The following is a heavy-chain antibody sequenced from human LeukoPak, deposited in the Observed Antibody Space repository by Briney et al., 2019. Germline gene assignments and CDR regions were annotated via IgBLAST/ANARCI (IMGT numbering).Heavy chain of an antibody. J-gene: IGHJ4*02. V-gene: IGHV1-46*01. D-gene: IGHD3-16*01. CDR3: ARSAGGREFDY. CDR1: GYTFTSNY. CDR2: IYPRDGST. Sequence: ASVKVSCKASGYTFTSNYIHWVRQAPGQGLEWMGMIYPRDGSTSYAQKFQGRVTMTRDTSTSTVYMELSSLRSEDTAVYYCARSAGGREFDYWGQGTLVTVSS.